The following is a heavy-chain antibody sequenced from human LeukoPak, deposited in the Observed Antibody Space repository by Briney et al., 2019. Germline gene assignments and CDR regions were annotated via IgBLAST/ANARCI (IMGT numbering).Heavy chain of an antibody. CDR1: GFTFSSYA. Sequence: GGSLRLSCAASGFTFSSYAMSWVRQAPGKGLEWVSAISGSGGSTYYADSVKGRFTISRDNSKNTLYLQMNSLRAEDTAVYYCAKSVADPDYYGMDVWGQGTTVTVSS. CDR3: AKSVADPDYYGMDV. D-gene: IGHD2-21*01. CDR2: ISGSGGST. V-gene: IGHV3-23*01. J-gene: IGHJ6*02.